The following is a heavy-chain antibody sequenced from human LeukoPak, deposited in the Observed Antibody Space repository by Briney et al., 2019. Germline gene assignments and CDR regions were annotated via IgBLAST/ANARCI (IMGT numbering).Heavy chain of an antibody. CDR1: GFTFSNYG. CDR3: CGGSWGGDAFDI. J-gene: IGHJ3*02. V-gene: IGHV3-23*01. CDR2: ITGSGGTT. D-gene: IGHD1-26*01. Sequence: GGSLRLSCAASGFTFSNYGMSWVRQAPGKGLEWVSAITGSGGTTYYADSMKGRFTISRDNSKNTLYLQMNSLRAEDTAVYYCCGGSWGGDAFDIWGQGTMVTVSS.